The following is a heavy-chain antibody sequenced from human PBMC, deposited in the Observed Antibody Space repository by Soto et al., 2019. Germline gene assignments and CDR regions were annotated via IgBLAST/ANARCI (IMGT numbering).Heavy chain of an antibody. CDR2: ISYDGSNK. J-gene: IGHJ4*02. D-gene: IGHD3-3*01. CDR1: GFTFSSYG. CDR3: AKGSYDFWSGYLDY. Sequence: GGSLRLSCAASGFTFSSYGMHWVRQAPGKGLEWVAVISYDGSNKYYADSVKGRFTISRDNSKNTLYLQMNSLRAKDTAVYYCAKGSYDFWSGYLDYWGQGTLVTVSS. V-gene: IGHV3-30*18.